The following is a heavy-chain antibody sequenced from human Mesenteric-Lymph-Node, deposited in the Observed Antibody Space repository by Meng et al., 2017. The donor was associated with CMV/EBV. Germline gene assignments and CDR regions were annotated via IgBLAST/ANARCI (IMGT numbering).Heavy chain of an antibody. CDR3: ARVGQDTSSWYPFDY. V-gene: IGHV1-2*02. J-gene: IGHJ4*02. CDR1: GYTFTGYY. CDR2: INPNSGGT. D-gene: IGHD6-13*01. Sequence: ASVKVSCKASGYTFTGYYMHWVRQAPGQGLEWMGWINPNSGGTNYAQKFQGRVTMTRDTSISTAYMEVSRLRSDDTAVYYCARVGQDTSSWYPFDYWGQGTLVTVSS.